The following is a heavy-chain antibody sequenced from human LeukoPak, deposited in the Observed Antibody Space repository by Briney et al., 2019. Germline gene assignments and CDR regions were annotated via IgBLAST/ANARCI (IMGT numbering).Heavy chain of an antibody. CDR3: ARGDSSGYYVRFDY. V-gene: IGHV3-23*01. Sequence: PGGSLRLSCAASGFTFSSYAMSWVRQAPGKGLEWVSAISGSGGSTYYADSVKGRFTISRDNSKNTLFLQMSSLRADDTAGYYCARGDSSGYYVRFDYWGQGTLVTVSS. D-gene: IGHD3-22*01. CDR1: GFTFSSYA. CDR2: ISGSGGST. J-gene: IGHJ4*02.